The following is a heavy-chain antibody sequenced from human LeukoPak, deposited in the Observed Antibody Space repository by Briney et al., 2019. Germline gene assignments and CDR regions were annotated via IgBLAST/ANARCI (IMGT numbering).Heavy chain of an antibody. CDR2: IYYSGTT. CDR1: GVSISNYY. CDR3: ARGVGLPQGGASDF. V-gene: IGHV4-59*08. D-gene: IGHD3/OR15-3a*01. Sequence: NSSETLSLTCTVSGVSISNYYWNWLRQPPGQGLEWIGYIYYSGTTNYNPSLKSRVSMSVDTSKNQFSLKLRSVTAADTAVYYCARGVGLPQGGASDFWGQGTLVTVSS. J-gene: IGHJ4*02.